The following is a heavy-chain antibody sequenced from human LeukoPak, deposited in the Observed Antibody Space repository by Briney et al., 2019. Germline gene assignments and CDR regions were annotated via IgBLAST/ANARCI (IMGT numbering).Heavy chain of an antibody. Sequence: GGSLRLSCAASGFTFSSHWMSWVRQAPGKGLEWVASINQDEGAKHYVDSAKGRFTISRDNAEDSLSLQMNSLRAEDMAVYYCARLYGGHTTYDFWGQGTLVTVSS. V-gene: IGHV3-7*01. J-gene: IGHJ4*02. D-gene: IGHD4-17*01. CDR3: ARLYGGHTTYDF. CDR1: GFTFSSHW. CDR2: INQDEGAK.